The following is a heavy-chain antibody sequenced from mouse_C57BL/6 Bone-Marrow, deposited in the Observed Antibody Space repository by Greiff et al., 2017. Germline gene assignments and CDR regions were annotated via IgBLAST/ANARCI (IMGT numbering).Heavy chain of an antibody. V-gene: IGHV7-3*01. D-gene: IGHD1-1*01. CDR3: ARSQVVYFDY. Sequence: EVMLVESGGGLVQPGGSLSLSCAASGFTFTDYYMSWVRQPPGKALEWLGFIRNKANGYTTEYNASVKGRFTISRDNSQSILYLQMNALRAEDSATYYCARSQVVYFDYWGQGTTLTVSS. CDR1: GFTFTDYY. CDR2: IRNKANGYTT. J-gene: IGHJ2*01.